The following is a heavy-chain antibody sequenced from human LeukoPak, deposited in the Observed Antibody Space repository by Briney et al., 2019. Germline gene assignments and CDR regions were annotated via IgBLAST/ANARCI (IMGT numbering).Heavy chain of an antibody. CDR3: ARVMDQYYYGSGSYYPTATFKYYYYGMDV. J-gene: IGHJ6*02. Sequence: PGGTLTLSCAVSGFTFSSYGMHWVRQAPGKGLEWVADIWYDGSKKYYAAPMKGRFTITRDNSKNTLYLQMNSLRAEDTAVYCCARVMDQYYYGSGSYYPTATFKYYYYGMDVWGQGTTVTVSS. CDR2: IWYDGSKK. D-gene: IGHD3-10*01. V-gene: IGHV3-33*01. CDR1: GFTFSSYG.